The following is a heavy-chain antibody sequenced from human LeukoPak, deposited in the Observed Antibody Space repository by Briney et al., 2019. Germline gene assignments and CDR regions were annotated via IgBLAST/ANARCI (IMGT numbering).Heavy chain of an antibody. CDR3: ASRVKYSSGWYIDY. J-gene: IGHJ4*02. D-gene: IGHD6-19*01. CDR2: IYYSGST. CDR1: GGSISSYY. V-gene: IGHV4-59*01. Sequence: SETLSLTCTVSGGSISSYYWSWIRQPPGKGLEWIGYIYYSGSTNYNPSLKSRVTISVDTSKNQFSLKLSSVTAADTAVYHCASRVKYSSGWYIDYWGQGTLVTVSS.